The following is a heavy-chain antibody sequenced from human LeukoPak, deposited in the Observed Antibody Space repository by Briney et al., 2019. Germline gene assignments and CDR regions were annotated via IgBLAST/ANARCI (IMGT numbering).Heavy chain of an antibody. J-gene: IGHJ5*02. CDR2: INPDSGGT. CDR1: GYTFTGYY. Sequence: GAPVKVSCKASGYTFTGYYMHWVRQAPGQGLEWMGWINPDSGGTNYAQKFQGRVTMTRDTSISTAYMELSSLRSDDTAVYYCARGEYNYGRDWFDPWGQGTLVTVSS. CDR3: ARGEYNYGRDWFDP. V-gene: IGHV1-2*02. D-gene: IGHD5-18*01.